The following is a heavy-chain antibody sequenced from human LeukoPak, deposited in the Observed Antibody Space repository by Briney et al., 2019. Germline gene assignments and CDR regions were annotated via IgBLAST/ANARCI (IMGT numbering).Heavy chain of an antibody. V-gene: IGHV4-61*02. CDR3: AKSSYSIFDY. CDR1: DGSISSGSYY. J-gene: IGHJ4*02. D-gene: IGHD5-18*01. Sequence: SETLSLTCTVSDGSISSGSYYWSWIRQPAGKGLEWIGRIYTSGSTNYNPSLKSRVTISVDTSKNQFSLKLSSVTAADTAVYYCAKSSYSIFDYWGQGTLVTVSS. CDR2: IYTSGST.